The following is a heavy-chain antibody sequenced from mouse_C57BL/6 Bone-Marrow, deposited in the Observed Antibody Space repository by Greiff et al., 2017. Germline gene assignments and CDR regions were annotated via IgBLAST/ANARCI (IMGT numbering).Heavy chain of an antibody. D-gene: IGHD2-3*01. CDR1: GFSLSTFGMG. Sequence: TLKVSGPGILQPSQTLSLTCSFSGFSLSTFGMGVGWIRQPSGKGLEWLAHIWWDDDKYYNPALKSRLTISKDTSKNQVFLKIANVDTADTATYYCAPLYDGYYGGFAYWGQGTLVTVSA. V-gene: IGHV8-8*01. CDR2: IWWDDDK. CDR3: APLYDGYYGGFAY. J-gene: IGHJ3*01.